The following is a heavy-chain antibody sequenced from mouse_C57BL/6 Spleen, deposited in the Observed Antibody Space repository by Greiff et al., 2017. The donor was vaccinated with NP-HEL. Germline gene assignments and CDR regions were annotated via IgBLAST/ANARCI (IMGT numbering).Heavy chain of an antibody. V-gene: IGHV1-22*01. CDR2: INPNNGGT. CDR3: ARRGYYGSSLDY. D-gene: IGHD1-1*01. J-gene: IGHJ2*01. CDR1: GYTFTDYN. Sequence: EVQLQQSGPELVKPGASVKMSCKASGYTFTDYNMHWVKQSHGKSLEWIGYINPNNGGTSYNQKFKGKATLNVNKSSSTAYMELRSLTSEDSAVYYCARRGYYGSSLDYWGQGTTLTVSS.